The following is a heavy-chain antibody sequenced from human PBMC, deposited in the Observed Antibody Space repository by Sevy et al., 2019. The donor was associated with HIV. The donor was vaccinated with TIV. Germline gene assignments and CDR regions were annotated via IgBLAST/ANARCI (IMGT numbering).Heavy chain of an antibody. CDR3: AKDTSRVVAGTGYFDY. CDR1: GFTFEDYA. D-gene: IGHD6-19*01. J-gene: IGHJ4*02. Sequence: GGSLRLSCAASGFTFEDYAMHWVRQAPGKGLEWVSGISWNSATRGYADSVKGLFTISRDNAKNSLYLQTNSLRTEDTALYDFAKDTSRVVAGTGYFDYWGQGTLVTVSS. CDR2: ISWNSATR. V-gene: IGHV3-9*01.